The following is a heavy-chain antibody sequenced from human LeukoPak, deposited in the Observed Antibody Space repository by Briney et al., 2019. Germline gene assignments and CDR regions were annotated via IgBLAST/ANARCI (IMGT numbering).Heavy chain of an antibody. V-gene: IGHV3-7*01. J-gene: IGHJ4*02. Sequence: GGSLRLSCAASGFTFSSYWMSWVRQAPGKGLEWVANIKQDGSEKYYVDSVKGRFTISRDNAKNSLYLQMNSLRAEDTAVYYCGRGFSIVPAGIPDYWGQGTLVTVSS. CDR2: IKQDGSEK. CDR3: GRGFSIVPAGIPDY. D-gene: IGHD2-2*02. CDR1: GFTFSSYW.